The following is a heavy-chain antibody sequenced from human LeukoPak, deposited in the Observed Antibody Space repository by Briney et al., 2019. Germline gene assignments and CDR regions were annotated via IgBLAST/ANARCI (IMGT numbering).Heavy chain of an antibody. CDR1: GFTVSSNY. J-gene: IGHJ4*02. V-gene: IGHV3-23*01. CDR3: AKGPLIEVTGTTWDY. CDR2: ISGSGGST. D-gene: IGHD6-19*01. Sequence: PGGSLRLSCAASGFTVSSNYMSWVRQAPGKGLEWVSAISGSGGSTYYADSVKGRFTISRDNSKNTLHLQMNSLRAEDTAVYYCAKGPLIEVTGTTWDYWGQGTLVTVSS.